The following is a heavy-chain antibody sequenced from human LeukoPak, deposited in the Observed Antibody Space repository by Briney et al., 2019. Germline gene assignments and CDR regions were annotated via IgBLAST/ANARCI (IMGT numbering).Heavy chain of an antibody. V-gene: IGHV4-39*01. D-gene: IGHD3-3*01. J-gene: IGHJ4*02. CDR3: ARRRKGYYSSFDY. Sequence: RKPPGKGMEWICSMYYSWTTYYNPSVKSRVTISVDTSKNQFSLKLSSVTTADTAVYYCARRRKGYYSSFDYWGQGTLVTVSS. CDR2: MYYSWTT.